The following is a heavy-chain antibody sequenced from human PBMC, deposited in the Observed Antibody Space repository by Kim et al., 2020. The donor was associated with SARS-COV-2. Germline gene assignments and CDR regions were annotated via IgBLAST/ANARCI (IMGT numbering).Heavy chain of an antibody. CDR3: ARGSVAAAGNDAFDI. J-gene: IGHJ3*02. D-gene: IGHD6-13*01. Sequence: PSLKSRVTTAAATSKNQFSLKLSAVTAADTAVYYCARGSVAAAGNDAFDIWGQGTMVTVSS. V-gene: IGHV4-39*01.